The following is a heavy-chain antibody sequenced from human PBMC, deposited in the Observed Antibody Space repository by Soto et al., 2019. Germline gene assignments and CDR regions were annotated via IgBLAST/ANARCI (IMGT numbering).Heavy chain of an antibody. CDR3: TTDPTY. CDR1: GFNFKATW. V-gene: IGHV3-15*01. Sequence: GGSLRLSCAASGFNFKATWMSWVLQAPGKGLEWLGRFKSKAEGGTIDYAAPVTGRFTVSRDDSRNIFYLQMNSLKTEDTAVYYCTTDPTYWGQGTLVTVSS. J-gene: IGHJ4*02. CDR2: FKSKAEGGTI.